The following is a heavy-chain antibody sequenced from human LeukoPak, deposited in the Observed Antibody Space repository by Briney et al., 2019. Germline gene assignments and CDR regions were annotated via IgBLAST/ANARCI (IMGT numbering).Heavy chain of an antibody. J-gene: IGHJ3*02. Sequence: SVKASCKASGGTFSSYAISWVRQAPGQGLEWVGGIILIFGTANYAQKFQGKVMITADESTNTAYMELSSLRSEDTAVYYCARDRSLYSSTWYVPRDGFDIWGQGTMVTVSS. CDR2: IILIFGTA. CDR3: ARDRSLYSSTWYVPRDGFDI. V-gene: IGHV1-69*13. D-gene: IGHD6-13*01. CDR1: GGTFSSYA.